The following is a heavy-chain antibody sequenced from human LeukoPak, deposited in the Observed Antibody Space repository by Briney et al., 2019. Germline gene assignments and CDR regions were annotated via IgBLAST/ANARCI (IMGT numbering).Heavy chain of an antibody. CDR1: GFTFSSYA. CDR3: ARGEEVFVVVPAANFDY. J-gene: IGHJ4*02. CDR2: ISYDGRNK. Sequence: GGPLRLSCAASGFTFSSYAMHWVRQAPGKGLEWVAVISYDGRNKYYADSVKGRFTISRDNSKNTLYLQMNSLRAEDTAVYYCARGEEVFVVVPAANFDYWGQGTLVTVSS. D-gene: IGHD2-2*01. V-gene: IGHV3-30*04.